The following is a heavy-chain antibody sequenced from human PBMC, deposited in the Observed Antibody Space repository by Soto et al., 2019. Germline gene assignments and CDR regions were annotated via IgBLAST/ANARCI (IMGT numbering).Heavy chain of an antibody. V-gene: IGHV1-69*02. D-gene: IGHD1-7*01. CDR2: IIPILGIA. J-gene: IGHJ4*02. Sequence: QVQLVQSGAEVKKPGSSVKVSCKASGGTFSSYTISWVRQPPGQGLEWMGRIIPILGIANYAQKFQGRVTITADKSTSTAYMELSSLRSEDTAVYYCARAKGITGTTFWGQGTLVTVSS. CDR3: ARAKGITGTTF. CDR1: GGTFSSYT.